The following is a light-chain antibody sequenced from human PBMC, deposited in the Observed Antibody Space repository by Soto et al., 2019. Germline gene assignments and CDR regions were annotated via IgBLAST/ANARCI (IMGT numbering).Light chain of an antibody. CDR3: TQGTGWPWT. CDR2: KDS. CDR1: QSLVSSDGNNS. V-gene: IGKV2-30*01. Sequence: DAVLSQWRLSLSVWRGLGASISCRSSQSLVSSDGNNSLEWFRQRPGPSPRCLRYKDSNRAYGVPDRFRGSRSVTDVTLRISRVEAEDVGVYYFTQGTGWPWTGRQGTKVESK. J-gene: IGKJ1*01.